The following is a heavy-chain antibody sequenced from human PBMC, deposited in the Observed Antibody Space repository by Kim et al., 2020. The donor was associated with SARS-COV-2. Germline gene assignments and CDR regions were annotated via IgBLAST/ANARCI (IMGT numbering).Heavy chain of an antibody. CDR3: ARDLGGDYVGPGY. D-gene: IGHD2-21*02. CDR2: ISYDGSNK. J-gene: IGHJ4*02. V-gene: IGHV3-30-3*01. CDR1: GFTFSSYA. Sequence: GGSLRLSCAASGFTFSSYAMHWVRQAPGKGLEWVAVISYDGSNKYYADSVKGRFTISRDNSKNTLYLQMNSLRAEDTAVYYCARDLGGDYVGPGYWGQGTLVTVSS.